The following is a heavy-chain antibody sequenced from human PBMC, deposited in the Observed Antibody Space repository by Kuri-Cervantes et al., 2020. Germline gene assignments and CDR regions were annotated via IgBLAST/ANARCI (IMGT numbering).Heavy chain of an antibody. V-gene: IGHV1-8*01. CDR3: ARGPPAAAGTLNY. J-gene: IGHJ4*02. CDR2: MNPNSGNT. D-gene: IGHD6-13*01. Sequence: ASVKVFCKASGYTFTSYDINWVRQATGQGLEWMGWMNPNSGNTGYAQKFQGRVTMTRNTSISTAYMELSSLRSEDTAVYYCARGPPAAAGTLNYWGQGTLVTVSS. CDR1: GYTFTSYD.